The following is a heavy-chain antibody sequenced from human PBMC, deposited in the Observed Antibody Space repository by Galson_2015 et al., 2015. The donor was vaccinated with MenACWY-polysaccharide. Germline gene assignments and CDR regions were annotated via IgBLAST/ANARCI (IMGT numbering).Heavy chain of an antibody. Sequence: ALRISCAAYGFTFSSYRFHWVRLPPGKGLERLSYISPSGLHKNSADSVKGRFSVYRANAKHSLFPQMNSLRDEDPAVYYCARDQGCSDYHFYYHGMDFWGQGTTVAVSS. CDR3: ARDQGCSDYHFYYHGMDF. D-gene: IGHD3-10*01. CDR1: GFTFSSYR. J-gene: IGHJ6*02. V-gene: IGHV3-48*02. CDR2: ISPSGLHK.